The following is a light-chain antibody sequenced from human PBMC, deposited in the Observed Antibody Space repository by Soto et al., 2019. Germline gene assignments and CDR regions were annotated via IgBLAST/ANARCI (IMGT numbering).Light chain of an antibody. CDR3: GSYTTSSNYV. Sequence: QSALTQPASVSGSPGQSITISCTGTSSDVGAYNYVSWYQQHPGKAPKLMIYDVSHRPSGVSHRFSGSKSGNTASLTISVLQAEDEDDYYCGSYTTSSNYVFGTGTKVTVL. CDR1: SSDVGAYNY. CDR2: DVS. V-gene: IGLV2-14*01. J-gene: IGLJ1*01.